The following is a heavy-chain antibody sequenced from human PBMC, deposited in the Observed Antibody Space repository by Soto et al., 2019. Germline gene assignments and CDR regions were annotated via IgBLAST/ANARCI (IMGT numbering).Heavy chain of an antibody. D-gene: IGHD6-19*01. Sequence: PSETLSLTCTVSGGSVSSGSYYWSWIRQPPGKGLEWIGYVFYSGSTNYNPSLKSRVTISVDTSKNQFALKLSSVTAADTAVYYCARGSGWSYYFDYWGQGTLVTVSS. CDR1: GGSVSSGSYY. J-gene: IGHJ4*02. CDR3: ARGSGWSYYFDY. V-gene: IGHV4-61*01. CDR2: VFYSGST.